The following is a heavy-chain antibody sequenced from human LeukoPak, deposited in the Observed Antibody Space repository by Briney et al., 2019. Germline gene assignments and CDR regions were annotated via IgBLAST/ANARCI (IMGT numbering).Heavy chain of an antibody. Sequence: SETLSLTCTVSGASISNSYWSWIRQPPGKGLEWIGYIYYNGSTNYNASLKSRVTISVATSRNQFSLKLSSVTAADTAVYYCARRWRGYYYMDVWGKGTTVSVSS. CDR1: GASISNSY. V-gene: IGHV4-59*01. CDR2: IYYNGST. CDR3: ARRWRGYYYMDV. D-gene: IGHD4-23*01. J-gene: IGHJ6*03.